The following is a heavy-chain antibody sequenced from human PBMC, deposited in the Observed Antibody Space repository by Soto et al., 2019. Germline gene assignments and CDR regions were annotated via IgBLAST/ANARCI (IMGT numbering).Heavy chain of an antibody. J-gene: IGHJ4*02. D-gene: IGHD3-3*01. CDR2: ISAYNGNT. CDR3: ARVVRMYYDFWSGYQDFDY. CDR1: GYTFTRYG. V-gene: IGHV1-18*01. Sequence: ASVKGSCKASGYTFTRYGVSWVRQAPGQGLEWMGWISAYNGNTNYAQKLQGRVTMTTDTSTSTAYMELRSLRSDDTAVYYCARVVRMYYDFWSGYQDFDYWGQGTLVTVSS.